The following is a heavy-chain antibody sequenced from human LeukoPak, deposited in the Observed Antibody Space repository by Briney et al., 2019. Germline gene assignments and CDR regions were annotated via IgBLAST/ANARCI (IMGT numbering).Heavy chain of an antibody. CDR2: IHYSGST. D-gene: IGHD3-22*01. Sequence: SETLSLTCTVSGGSISSGDYYWSWIRQPPGKGLGWIGYIHYSGSTYYNPSLKSRVTISVDTSKNQFSLKLSSVTAADTAVYYCARVVSGYDSSGQLNYYFDYWGQGTLVTVSS. J-gene: IGHJ4*02. V-gene: IGHV4-30-4*01. CDR3: ARVVSGYDSSGQLNYYFDY. CDR1: GGSISSGDYY.